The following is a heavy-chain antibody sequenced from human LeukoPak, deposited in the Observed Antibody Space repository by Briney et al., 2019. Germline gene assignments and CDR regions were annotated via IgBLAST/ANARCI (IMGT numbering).Heavy chain of an antibody. CDR2: ISAYNGNT. CDR1: GYTFTSYG. V-gene: IGHV1-18*01. D-gene: IGHD2-2*02. Sequence: ASVKVSCKASGYTFTSYGISWVRQAPGQGLEWMGWISAYNGNTNYAQKLQGRVTMTTDTSTSTAYMELRSLRSDDTAVYYCARDQELGYCSSTSCYTIGAHGPYYYYYYGMDVWGQGTTVTVSS. CDR3: ARDQELGYCSSTSCYTIGAHGPYYYYYYGMDV. J-gene: IGHJ6*02.